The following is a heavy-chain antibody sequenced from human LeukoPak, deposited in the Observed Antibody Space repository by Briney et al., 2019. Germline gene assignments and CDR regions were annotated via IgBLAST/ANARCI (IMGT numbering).Heavy chain of an antibody. CDR2: LRGDGET. J-gene: IGHJ4*02. CDR3: AKASWVSSADAVL. D-gene: IGHD3-10*01. CDR1: GFTFKNYA. Sequence: GGSLTLSCAASGFTFKNYAMSWVRQAPARGLEWVASLRGDGETFYADSVRGRFTLSRDDSRNSVYLHLNNLRVGDTAVCFCAKASWVSSADAVLWGQGTVVTVS. V-gene: IGHV3-23*01.